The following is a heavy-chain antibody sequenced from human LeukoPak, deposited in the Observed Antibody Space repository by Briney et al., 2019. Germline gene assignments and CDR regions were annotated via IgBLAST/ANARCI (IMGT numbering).Heavy chain of an antibody. Sequence: GGSLRLSCAASEFTFRSHVMSWVRQAPGKGLEWISAIVGSGSTTHYADSVKGRFTISRDNSKNTLYLQMNSLRADDTALYYCAREGSSHDAFDIWGQGTVVTVSS. CDR3: AREGSSHDAFDI. D-gene: IGHD3-10*01. V-gene: IGHV3-23*01. CDR2: IVGSGSTT. J-gene: IGHJ3*02. CDR1: EFTFRSHV.